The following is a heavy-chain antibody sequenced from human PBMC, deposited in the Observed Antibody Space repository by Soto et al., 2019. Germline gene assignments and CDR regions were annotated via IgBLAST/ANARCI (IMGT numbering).Heavy chain of an antibody. CDR2: IVVGSGNT. CDR3: AAVGDKYSSWHDYYYYYGMDV. CDR1: GFTFTSSA. Sequence: ASVKVSCKASGFTFTSSAVQWVRQARGQRLEWIGWIVVGSGNTNYAQKFQERVTITRDMSTSTAYMELSSLRSEDTAVYYCAAVGDKYSSWHDYYYYYGMDVWGQGTTVTVSS. V-gene: IGHV1-58*01. J-gene: IGHJ6*02. D-gene: IGHD6-6*01.